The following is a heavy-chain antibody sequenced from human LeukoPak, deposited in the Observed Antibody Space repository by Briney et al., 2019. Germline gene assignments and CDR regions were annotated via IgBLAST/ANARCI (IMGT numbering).Heavy chain of an antibody. CDR1: GFTFSDYY. V-gene: IGHV3-11*04. CDR3: ARDVGGDLYFYSGMDV. Sequence: KPGGSLRLSCAASGFTFSDYYMTWIRQAPGKGLEWVSYISTSSSTIYYADSVKGRFTISRDNAKNSLYLQMNSLRAEDTAVYYCARDVGGDLYFYSGMDVWGQGTTVTVSS. D-gene: IGHD4-17*01. J-gene: IGHJ6*02. CDR2: ISTSSSTI.